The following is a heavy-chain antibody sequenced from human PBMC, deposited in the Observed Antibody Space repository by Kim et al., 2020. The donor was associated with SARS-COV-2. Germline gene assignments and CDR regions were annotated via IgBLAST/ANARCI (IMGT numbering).Heavy chain of an antibody. V-gene: IGHV3-11*01. J-gene: IGHJ4*02. CDR3: AREDCGGDCYFDY. D-gene: IGHD2-21*02. Sequence: ADSVKGRFTISRDNAKNSLYLQMNSLRAEDTAVYYCAREDCGGDCYFDYWGQGTLVTVSS.